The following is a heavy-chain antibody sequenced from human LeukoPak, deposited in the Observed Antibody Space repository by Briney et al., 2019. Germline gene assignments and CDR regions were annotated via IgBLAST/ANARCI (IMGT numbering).Heavy chain of an antibody. CDR1: GGSFSGYY. D-gene: IGHD3-10*01. CDR2: INHGGST. CDR3: ARDGSGSYYKY. J-gene: IGHJ4*02. Sequence: PSETLSLTCAVYGGSFSGYYWSWIRQPPGKGLEWIGEINHGGSTNYNPSLKSRVTISVDTSKNQFSLKLSSVTAADTAVYYCARDGSGSYYKYWGQGTLVTVSS. V-gene: IGHV4-34*01.